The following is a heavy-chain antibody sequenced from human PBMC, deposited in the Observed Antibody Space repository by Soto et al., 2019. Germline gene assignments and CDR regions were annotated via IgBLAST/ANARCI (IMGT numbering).Heavy chain of an antibody. Sequence: QVQLLQSGAELQKPGSSVTVSCKAPGGTLSSYSFSWVRQAPGHGLEWMGGIIPIFGTADYAQKFQGRFTITADKSTSTVYMQLSRLRSEDTAVYYYATVPYAESISGGYFDYWGQGTLVTVSS. CDR2: IIPIFGTA. J-gene: IGHJ4*02. D-gene: IGHD2-21*01. CDR3: ATVPYAESISGGYFDY. CDR1: GGTLSSYS. V-gene: IGHV1-69*06.